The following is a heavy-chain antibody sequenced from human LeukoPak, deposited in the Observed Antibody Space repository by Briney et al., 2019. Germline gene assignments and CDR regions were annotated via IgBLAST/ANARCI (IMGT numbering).Heavy chain of an antibody. CDR3: ARKLYCSGGSCYNKGLYYYYYYMDV. CDR1: GYSISSGYY. CDR2: IYHSGST. Sequence: SETLSLTCTVSGYSISSGYYWGWIRQPPGKGLEWIGSIYHSGSTYYNPSLKSRVTISVDTSKNQFSLKLSSVTAADTAVYYCARKLYCSGGSCYNKGLYYYYYYMDVWGKGTTVTVSS. V-gene: IGHV4-38-2*02. J-gene: IGHJ6*03. D-gene: IGHD2-15*01.